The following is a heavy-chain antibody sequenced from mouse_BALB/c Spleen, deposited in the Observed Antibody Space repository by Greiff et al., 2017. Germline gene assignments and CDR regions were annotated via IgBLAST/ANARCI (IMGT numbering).Heavy chain of an antibody. J-gene: IGHJ4*01. CDR3: KSAPMIGYAMDY. D-gene: IGHD2-4*01. Sequence: EVQLQQSGAELVRSGASVTLSCTASGFNFTDYYMHWVQQRPEQGLEWLGWIGPENGATEYAPKFQGKATMTADTSSNTAYLQLSSLTSEATAVYYCKSAPMIGYAMDYWGQGTSVTVSS. CDR1: GFNFTDYY. V-gene: IGHV14-4*02. CDR2: IGPENGAT.